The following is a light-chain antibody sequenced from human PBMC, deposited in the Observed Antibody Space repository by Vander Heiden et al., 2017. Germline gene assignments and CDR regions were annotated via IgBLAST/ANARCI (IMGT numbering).Light chain of an antibody. CDR1: SLRSYY. CDR2: VKN. CDR3: NSRDSSGNHLGV. Sequence: SSQLTQHPAVSVDLGQTVRITCQGDSLRSYYASWYQQKPGQAPVLVIYVKNNRPSGIPDRFSGSSSGNTASLTITGAQAEDEADYYCNSRDSSGNHLGVFGTGTKVTVL. J-gene: IGLJ1*01. V-gene: IGLV3-19*01.